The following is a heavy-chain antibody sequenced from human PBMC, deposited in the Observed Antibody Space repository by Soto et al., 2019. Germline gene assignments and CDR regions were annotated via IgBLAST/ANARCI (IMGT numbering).Heavy chain of an antibody. V-gene: IGHV4-59*01. J-gene: IGHJ6*02. CDR3: ARGAGIAAAGNYYYGMDV. D-gene: IGHD6-13*01. CDR2: IYYSGST. CDR1: GGSISSYY. Sequence: PSETLSLTCTASGGSISSYYWSWIRQPPGKGLEWIGYIYYSGSTNYNPSLKSRVTISVDTSKNQFSLKLSSVTAADTAVYYCARGAGIAAAGNYYYGMDVWGQGTTVTVS.